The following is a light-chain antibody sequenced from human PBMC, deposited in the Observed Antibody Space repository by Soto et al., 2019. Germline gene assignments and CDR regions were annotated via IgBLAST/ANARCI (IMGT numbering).Light chain of an antibody. Sequence: QSALTQPRSVSGSPGQSVTISCTGTSSDVGGYNYVSWYQQHPGKAPKLMIYDVTKRPSGVPDRFSGSKSGNTASLTISGLQAEDEADYYWPSYAGSYRGVFGGGTKLTVL. CDR2: DVT. CDR3: PSYAGSYRGV. J-gene: IGLJ3*02. CDR1: SSDVGGYNY. V-gene: IGLV2-11*01.